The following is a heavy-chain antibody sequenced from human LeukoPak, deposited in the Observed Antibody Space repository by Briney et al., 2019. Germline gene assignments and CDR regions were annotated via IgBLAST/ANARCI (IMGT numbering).Heavy chain of an antibody. CDR2: INPNTGVK. CDR1: GYTFTGYY. CDR3: AREASNAFDT. Sequence: ASVKVSCKASGYTFTGYYMHWVRQTPGQGLEWMGWINPNTGVKKYTQNFQGRVTMTRDTSISTAYMELSGLRSDDTAVYYCAREASNAFDTWGQGTMVTVSP. J-gene: IGHJ3*02. V-gene: IGHV1-2*02.